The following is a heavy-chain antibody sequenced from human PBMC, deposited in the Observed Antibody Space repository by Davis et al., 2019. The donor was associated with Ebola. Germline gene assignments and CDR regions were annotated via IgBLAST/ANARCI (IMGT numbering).Heavy chain of an antibody. Sequence: ASVKVSCKASGYIFSRYYMHWVRQAPAQGLEGMGIINPSGGTTSYAQKFQGRVTMTRDTSTSKVYMEVRSLRSEDTAVYYCARDLGRREAGPYYYYGMDVWGKGTTVTVSS. CDR2: INPSGGTT. D-gene: IGHD6-13*01. CDR3: ARDLGRREAGPYYYYGMDV. J-gene: IGHJ6*04. CDR1: GYIFSRYY. V-gene: IGHV1-46*01.